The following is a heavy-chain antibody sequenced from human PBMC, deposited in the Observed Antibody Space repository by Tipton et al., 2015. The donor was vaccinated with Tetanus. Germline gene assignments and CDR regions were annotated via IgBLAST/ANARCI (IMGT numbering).Heavy chain of an antibody. CDR3: ARRSLTNYGLDV. J-gene: IGHJ6*02. CDR1: GFTSESHY. V-gene: IGHV3-74*01. D-gene: IGHD1-1*01. CDR2: INPDGRRP. Sequence: SLRLSCAASGFTSESHYMHWVRQTPGKGLLWISRINPDGRRPNYADSVKGRFTISRDNAKNTVYLQMNSLRAEDTAVYFCARRSLTNYGLDVWGQGTPVTVSS.